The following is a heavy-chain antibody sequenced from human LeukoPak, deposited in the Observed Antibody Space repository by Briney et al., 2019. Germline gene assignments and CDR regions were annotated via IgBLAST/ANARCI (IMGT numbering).Heavy chain of an antibody. CDR1: GFTFSSYS. J-gene: IGHJ4*02. CDR2: ISSTSSYI. D-gene: IGHD3-22*01. Sequence: GGSLRLSCAASGFTFSSYSMNWVRQAPGKGLEWVSSISSTSSYIYYADSVKGRFTISRDNAKNSLYLQMNSLRAEDTAVYYCARELDYYDSSGYYEATDYWGQGTLVTVSS. CDR3: ARELDYYDSSGYYEATDY. V-gene: IGHV3-21*01.